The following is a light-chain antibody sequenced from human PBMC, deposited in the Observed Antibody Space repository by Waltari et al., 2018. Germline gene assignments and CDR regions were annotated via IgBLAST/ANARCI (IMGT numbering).Light chain of an antibody. CDR1: SRDVGSYNL. Sequence: QSALTQPASVSGSPGQSITISCTGTSRDVGSYNLVSWYQQHPAKAPKLMIDEGSKRPSDVSNRFSGYQSGNTAYLTISGLQAEDEAHYYCCSYAGSSTCVFGGGTKLTVL. V-gene: IGLV2-23*01. J-gene: IGLJ3*02. CDR2: EGS. CDR3: CSYAGSSTCV.